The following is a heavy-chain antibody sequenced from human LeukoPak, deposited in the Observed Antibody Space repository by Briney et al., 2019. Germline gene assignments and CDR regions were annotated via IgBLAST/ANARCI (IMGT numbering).Heavy chain of an antibody. Sequence: ASVKVSCKASGYTFTSYYMHWVRQAPGQGLEWMGIINPSGGSTSYAQKFQGRVTMTRDMSTSTVYMELSSLRSEDTAVYYCARDRVKWDPTTKHDAFDIWGQGTMVTVSS. CDR2: INPSGGST. CDR3: ARDRVKWDPTTKHDAFDI. CDR1: GYTFTSYY. J-gene: IGHJ3*02. V-gene: IGHV1-46*01. D-gene: IGHD1-26*01.